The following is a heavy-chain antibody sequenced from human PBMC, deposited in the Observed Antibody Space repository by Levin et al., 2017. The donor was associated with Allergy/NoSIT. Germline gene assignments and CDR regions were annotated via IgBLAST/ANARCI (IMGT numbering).Heavy chain of an antibody. CDR1: GFTFRNSV. D-gene: IGHD6-19*01. Sequence: GESLKISCATSGFTFRNSVMQWVRQAPGKGLEWVSAIGGGSNTDYADSAKGRFTTSRDNSKNEVYLQMNSLRAEDTAVYYCAKGDRNSGWNYWGQGTLVTVSS. CDR3: AKGDRNSGWNY. V-gene: IGHV3-23*01. J-gene: IGHJ4*02. CDR2: IGGGSNT.